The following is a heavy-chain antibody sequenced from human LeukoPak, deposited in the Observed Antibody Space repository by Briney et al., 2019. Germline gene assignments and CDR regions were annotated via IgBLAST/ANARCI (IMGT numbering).Heavy chain of an antibody. J-gene: IGHJ4*02. V-gene: IGHV3-74*01. Sequence: GGSLRLSCAASGFTFSNYWMHWVRRTPGKGLVWVSRIRTDGDTSYADSVRGRFTISRDNSKNTLYLQMNSLRAEDTAVYYCARDARVGDPFDYWGQGTLVTVSS. CDR3: ARDARVGDPFDY. D-gene: IGHD4-17*01. CDR2: IRTDGDT. CDR1: GFTFSNYW.